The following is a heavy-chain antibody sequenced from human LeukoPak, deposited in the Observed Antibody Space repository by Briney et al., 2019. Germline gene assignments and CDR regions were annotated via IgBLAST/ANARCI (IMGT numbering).Heavy chain of an antibody. CDR2: ISGSGGST. V-gene: IGHV3-23*01. CDR3: AKGPGDCYHIRCYYYYYMDV. CDR1: GFTFSSYA. Sequence: GGSLRLSCAASGFTFSSYAMSWVRQAPGRGLEWVSAISGSGGSTYYADSVKGRFTISRDNSKNTLYLQMNSLRAEDTAVYYCAKGPGDCYHIRCYYYYYMDVWGKGTTVTISS. J-gene: IGHJ6*03. D-gene: IGHD2-21*02.